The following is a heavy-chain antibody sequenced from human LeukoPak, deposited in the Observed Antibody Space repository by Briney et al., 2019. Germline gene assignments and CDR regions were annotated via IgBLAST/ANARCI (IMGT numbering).Heavy chain of an antibody. J-gene: IGHJ4*02. CDR1: GGSFSGYY. CDR3: ARGGYYDSSGYPLDY. D-gene: IGHD3-22*01. V-gene: IGHV4-34*01. Sequence: PSETLSLTCAVYGGSFSGYYWSWIRQPPRKGLEWIGEINHSGSTNYNPSLKSRVTISVDTSKNQFSLKLSSVTAADTAVYYCARGGYYDSSGYPLDYWGQGTLVTVSS. CDR2: INHSGST.